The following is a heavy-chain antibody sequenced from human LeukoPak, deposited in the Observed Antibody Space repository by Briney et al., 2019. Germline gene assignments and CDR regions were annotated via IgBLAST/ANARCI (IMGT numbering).Heavy chain of an antibody. Sequence: GGSLRLSCAASGFTFDDYAMHWVRQAPGKGLEWVSGISWNSGSIGFADSVKGRFTISRDNAKNSLYLQMNSLRAEDMALYYCAKENGGNSGYFDYWGQGTLVTVSS. J-gene: IGHJ4*02. CDR2: ISWNSGSI. CDR1: GFTFDDYA. D-gene: IGHD4-23*01. CDR3: AKENGGNSGYFDY. V-gene: IGHV3-9*03.